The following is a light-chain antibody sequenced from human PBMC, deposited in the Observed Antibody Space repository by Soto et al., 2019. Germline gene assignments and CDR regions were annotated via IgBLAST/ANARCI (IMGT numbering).Light chain of an antibody. Sequence: DIQMTQSPSSLPASIGDRVTITCRASQSINSYLHWYQQKPGKAPTLLIYAASNLRSGVPSRFSGGGSGTDFTLTISSLQPEDFATYYCQQSHSSPATFGPGTKADIK. CDR2: AAS. CDR1: QSINSY. CDR3: QQSHSSPAT. J-gene: IGKJ3*01. V-gene: IGKV1-39*01.